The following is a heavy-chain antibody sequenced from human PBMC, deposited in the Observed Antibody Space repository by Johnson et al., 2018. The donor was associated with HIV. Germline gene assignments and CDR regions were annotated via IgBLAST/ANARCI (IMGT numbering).Heavy chain of an antibody. V-gene: IGHV3-11*04. CDR3: AREEGTDILTRGDAFDI. CDR2: ISSSGRTI. Sequence: QVQLVESGGGLVKPGGSLRLSCAASGFTFSDYYMTWIRQAPGKGLESISYISSSGRTIYYADSVKGRFTMSRDNAKKSLYLQMNSLRAEDTAVYYCAREEGTDILTRGDAFDIWGQGTMATVSS. CDR1: GFTFSDYY. D-gene: IGHD3-9*01. J-gene: IGHJ3*02.